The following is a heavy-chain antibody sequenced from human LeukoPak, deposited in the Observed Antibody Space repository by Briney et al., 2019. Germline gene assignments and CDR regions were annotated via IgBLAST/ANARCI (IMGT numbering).Heavy chain of an antibody. D-gene: IGHD5-12*01. CDR2: ISYSGST. Sequence: SETLSLTCTVSGGSISGYYWTWIRQPPGKGLEWIGYISYSGSTSSHPSLKSPVTISRATSKNQFSLKLTSVTDADTAVYYCVRGYSGYPYYLDYWGQGTLVTVSS. CDR1: GGSISGYY. V-gene: IGHV4-59*08. CDR3: VRGYSGYPYYLDY. J-gene: IGHJ4*02.